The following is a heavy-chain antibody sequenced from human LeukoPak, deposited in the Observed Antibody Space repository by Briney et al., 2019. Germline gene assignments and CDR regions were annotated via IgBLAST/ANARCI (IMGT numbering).Heavy chain of an antibody. CDR1: GGTFSSYA. V-gene: IGHV1-69*04. CDR2: IIPILGIA. D-gene: IGHD6-19*01. J-gene: IGHJ4*02. Sequence: SVKVSCKASGGTFSSYAISWVRQAPGQGVERMGRIIPILGIANYAQKFQGRVTITADKSTSTAYMELSSLRSEDTAVYYCAGKVYSSGCYGGDYFDYWGQGTLVTVSS. CDR3: AGKVYSSGCYGGDYFDY.